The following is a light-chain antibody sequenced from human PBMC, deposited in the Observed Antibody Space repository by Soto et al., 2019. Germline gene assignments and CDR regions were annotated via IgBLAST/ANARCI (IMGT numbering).Light chain of an antibody. Sequence: QSVLTQSPSASASLGASVKLTCTLSSGHSIFAIAWHQQQPEKGPRYLMKVNGDGSHNKGDGIPDRFSGSSSGAERYFTISSLQSEDEADYYCQTWASGIRVFGGGTKLTVL. CDR1: SGHSIFA. J-gene: IGLJ3*02. CDR3: QTWASGIRV. V-gene: IGLV4-69*01. CDR2: VNGDGSH.